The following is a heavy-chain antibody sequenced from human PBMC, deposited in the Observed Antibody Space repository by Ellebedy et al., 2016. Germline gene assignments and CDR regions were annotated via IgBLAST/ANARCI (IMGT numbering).Heavy chain of an antibody. V-gene: IGHV3-48*01. D-gene: IGHD3-10*01. CDR1: GFSISTYS. J-gene: IGHJ4*02. CDR2: IGSSSSPI. Sequence: GESLKISCAASGFSISTYSMNWVRQAPGKGLEWVSYIGSSSSPIYYADSVEGRFTISRENAKNSLFLQMNSLRAEDSAVYFCARVRENYSVDYWGQGTLVSVSS. CDR3: ARVRENYSVDY.